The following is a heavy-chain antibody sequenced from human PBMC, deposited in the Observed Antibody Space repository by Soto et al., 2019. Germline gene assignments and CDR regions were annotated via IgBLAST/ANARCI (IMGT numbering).Heavy chain of an antibody. CDR2: IYSGGST. D-gene: IGHD6-13*01. CDR3: ARAPKRSSSWYPGYYGMDV. J-gene: IGHJ6*02. Sequence: GGSLRLSCAASGFTVSSNYMSWVRQAPGKGLEWVSVIYSGGSTYYADSVKGRFTISRDNSKNTLYLQMNSLRAEDTAVYYCARAPKRSSSWYPGYYGMDVWGQGTTVTVSS. V-gene: IGHV3-53*01. CDR1: GFTVSSNY.